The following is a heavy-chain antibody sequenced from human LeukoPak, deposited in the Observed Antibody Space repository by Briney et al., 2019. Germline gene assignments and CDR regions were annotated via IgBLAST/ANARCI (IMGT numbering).Heavy chain of an antibody. CDR3: AKEARNYYYGMDV. J-gene: IGHJ6*02. CDR2: IRYDGSNK. V-gene: IGHV3-30*02. CDR1: GFTFSSYG. Sequence: GGSLRLPCAASGFTFSSYGMHWVRQAPGKGLEWVAFIRYDGSNKYYADSVKGRFTISRDNPKNTLYLQMNSLRAEDTAVYYCAKEARNYYYGMDVWGQGTTVTVSS.